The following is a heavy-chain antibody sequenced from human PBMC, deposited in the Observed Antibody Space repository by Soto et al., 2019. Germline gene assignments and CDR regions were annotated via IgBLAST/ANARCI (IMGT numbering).Heavy chain of an antibody. D-gene: IGHD1-26*01. Sequence: QVQMVESGGGVVQPGRSLRLSCVGSGFTFSSYGMHWVRQAPGKGLEWVAIISYDGSNTYYADSVKGRFTISSDNSKNTLSLQLNCLISDDTSVYYFAKEGALSGSYYISSSYYFDYWGHGTLVTVSS. CDR3: AKEGALSGSYYISSSYYFDY. J-gene: IGHJ4*01. V-gene: IGHV3-30*18. CDR2: ISYDGSNT. CDR1: GFTFSSYG.